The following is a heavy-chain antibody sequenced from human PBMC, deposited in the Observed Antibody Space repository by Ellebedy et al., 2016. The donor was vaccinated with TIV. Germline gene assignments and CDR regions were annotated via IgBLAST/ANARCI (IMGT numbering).Heavy chain of an antibody. D-gene: IGHD3-3*01. J-gene: IGHJ3*02. CDR2: MNPNSGNT. CDR3: ARGSPGGYYGVEFTLDI. Sequence: AASVKVSCKASGYTFTSYDISRVRQATGQGLEGMGWMNPNSGNTGYAQKFQGRVTMTRNTSISTAHMELSSLRSEDTAVDYCARGSPGGYYGVEFTLDIWGQGTMVTVSS. CDR1: GYTFTSYD. V-gene: IGHV1-8*01.